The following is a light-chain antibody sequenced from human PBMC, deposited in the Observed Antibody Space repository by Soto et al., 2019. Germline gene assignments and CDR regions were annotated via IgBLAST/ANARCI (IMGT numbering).Light chain of an antibody. V-gene: IGKV3-11*01. J-gene: IGKJ3*01. CDR2: DAS. Sequence: EVVLTQSPATLSLSPGDRATLSCRASESISGYLAWYQQRPRQPPRLLIYDASNRATDIPARFSGSGSVTDFTLTINSLEPEDFAVYYCQQRANWPLFSFGPGTRVD. CDR3: QQRANWPLFS. CDR1: ESISGY.